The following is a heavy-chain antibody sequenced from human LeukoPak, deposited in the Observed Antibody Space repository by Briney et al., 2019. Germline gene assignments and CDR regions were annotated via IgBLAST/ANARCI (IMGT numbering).Heavy chain of an antibody. Sequence: SETLSLTCAVYGGSFSGYYWSWIRQPPGKGLEWIGEINHSGSTNYNPSLKSRVTISVDTSKNQFSLKLSSVTAADTAVYYCARHRPLLRYSSGWYAYYFDYWGQGTLVTVSS. J-gene: IGHJ4*02. CDR1: GGSFSGYY. CDR3: ARHRPLLRYSSGWYAYYFDY. CDR2: INHSGST. D-gene: IGHD6-19*01. V-gene: IGHV4-34*01.